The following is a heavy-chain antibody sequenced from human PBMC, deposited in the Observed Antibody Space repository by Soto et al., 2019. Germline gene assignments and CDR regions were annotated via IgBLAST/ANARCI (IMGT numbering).Heavy chain of an antibody. J-gene: IGHJ4*02. D-gene: IGHD2-15*01. Sequence: SVKVSCKASGGTFSSYAISWVRQAPGQGLEWMGGIIPIFGTANYAQKFQGRVTITADESTSTAYMELSSLRSEDTAVYYCASNRYCSGGSCYPFDYWGQGTLVTVSS. CDR1: GGTFSSYA. CDR3: ASNRYCSGGSCYPFDY. CDR2: IIPIFGTA. V-gene: IGHV1-69*13.